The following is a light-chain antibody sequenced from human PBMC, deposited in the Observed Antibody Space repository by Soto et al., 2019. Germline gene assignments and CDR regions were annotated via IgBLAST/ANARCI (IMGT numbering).Light chain of an antibody. CDR1: SGSVSTTYH. CDR3: VLYMGSGIWM. Sequence: QAVVTQEPSSSVSPGGTVTLTCALSSGSVSTTYHPSWYQQTPGQAPRTLIYSTNTRSSGVPDRFSGSILGNRAALTITGAQADDESDYYCVLYMGSGIWMFGGGTQLTVL. J-gene: IGLJ3*02. V-gene: IGLV8-61*01. CDR2: STN.